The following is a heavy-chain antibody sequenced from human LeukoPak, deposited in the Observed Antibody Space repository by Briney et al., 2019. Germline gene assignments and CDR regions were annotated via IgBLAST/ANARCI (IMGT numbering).Heavy chain of an antibody. J-gene: IGHJ4*02. CDR3: ASGPPTRYSYVY. Sequence: SETLSLTCTVSGGSISSGGYYWSWIRQPPGKGLEWIGYIYYSGSTKNNPSLKSRVTISVDTSKNQFSLKLSSVTAADTAVYYCASGPPTRYSYVYWGQGTLVTVSS. CDR2: IYYSGST. V-gene: IGHV4-61*08. CDR1: GGSISSGGYY. D-gene: IGHD5-18*01.